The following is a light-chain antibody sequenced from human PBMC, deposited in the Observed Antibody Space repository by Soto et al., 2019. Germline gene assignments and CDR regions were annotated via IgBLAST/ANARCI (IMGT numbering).Light chain of an antibody. CDR2: EVT. Sequence: QSVLTQPASVSGSPGQSITISCTGTSGDIGSYTYVSWYQQYPGKAPKLLISEVTNRPSGVSNRFSGSKSGNTASLTISGLQAEDEAHYYCSSYTTTSPTVVFGGGTQMT. J-gene: IGLJ2*01. CDR1: SGDIGSYTY. V-gene: IGLV2-14*01. CDR3: SSYTTTSPTVV.